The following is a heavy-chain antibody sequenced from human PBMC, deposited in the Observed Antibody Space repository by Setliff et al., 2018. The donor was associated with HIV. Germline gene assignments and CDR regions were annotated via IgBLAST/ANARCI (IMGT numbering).Heavy chain of an antibody. CDR3: ARDRWFSNNWYSDY. V-gene: IGHV3-11*05. Sequence: PGGSLRLSCAASGFTFSSAWMIWVRQAPGKGLEWVSYISSSSSYTNYADSVKGRFTISRDNAKNSLYLQMNSLRPEDTAMYYCARDRWFSNNWYSDYWGQGTLVTVSS. CDR2: ISSSSSYT. D-gene: IGHD6-13*01. CDR1: GFTFSSAW. J-gene: IGHJ4*02.